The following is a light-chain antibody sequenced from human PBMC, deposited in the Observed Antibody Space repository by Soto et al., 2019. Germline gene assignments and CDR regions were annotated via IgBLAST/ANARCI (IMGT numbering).Light chain of an antibody. CDR2: EVN. Sequence: QSALTQPASVSGSPGQSITISCRGTSSDVGRYDLVSWYQQRPDKAPKLIISEVNKRPSGVSNRFSGSKSGNTASLTISGLQAEDEADYYCCSFANSDTPSWVFGGGTKLTVL. CDR1: SSDVGRYDL. V-gene: IGLV2-23*02. J-gene: IGLJ3*02. CDR3: CSFANSDTPSWV.